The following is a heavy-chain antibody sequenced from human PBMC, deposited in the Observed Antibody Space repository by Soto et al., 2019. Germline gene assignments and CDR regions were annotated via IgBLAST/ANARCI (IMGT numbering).Heavy chain of an antibody. D-gene: IGHD3-16*01. CDR2: ITGNSARI. V-gene: IGHV3-23*01. Sequence: GGSLRLSCAASDSTIRRYAMSWVRQAPGKGLEWVSGITGNSARIYYADSVKGRFSISRDNSKNTLYLQMDTLRAEDTAVYYCAKNGDFDYDAFDVWGQGTVVT. CDR1: DSTIRRYA. J-gene: IGHJ3*01. CDR3: AKNGDFDYDAFDV.